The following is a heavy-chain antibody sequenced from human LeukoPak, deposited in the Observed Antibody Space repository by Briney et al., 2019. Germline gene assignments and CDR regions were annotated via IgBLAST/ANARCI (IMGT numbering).Heavy chain of an antibody. Sequence: SETLSLTCIVSGGSISSSGYYWGWIRQPPGKGLEWIGSINYSGTTYYNPSLRSRVTISVDTSKNQFSLKLSSVTAADTAVYYCARVDIVIVPSANFNCWGQGTLVTVSS. CDR2: INYSGTT. CDR1: GGSISSSGYY. V-gene: IGHV4-39*01. D-gene: IGHD2-2*01. CDR3: ARVDIVIVPSANFNC. J-gene: IGHJ4*02.